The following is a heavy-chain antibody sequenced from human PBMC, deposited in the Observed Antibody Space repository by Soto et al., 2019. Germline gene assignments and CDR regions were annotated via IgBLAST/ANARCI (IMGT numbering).Heavy chain of an antibody. CDR2: IYYSGST. Sequence: SEILSLTCTVAGGSISSYYWSWIRQPPGKGLEWIGYIYYSGSTNYNPSLKSRVTISVDTSKNQFSLKLSSVTAADTAVYYCARHPIFVFDYWGQGTLVTVSS. V-gene: IGHV4-59*08. CDR1: GGSISSYY. D-gene: IGHD2-21*01. J-gene: IGHJ4*02. CDR3: ARHPIFVFDY.